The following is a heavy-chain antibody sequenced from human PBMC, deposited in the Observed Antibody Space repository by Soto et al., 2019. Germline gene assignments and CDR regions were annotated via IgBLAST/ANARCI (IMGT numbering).Heavy chain of an antibody. CDR2: FDREVGET. D-gene: IGHD3-3*02. V-gene: IGHV1-24*01. Sequence: QVHLVQSGAEVKKPGASVKVSCKVAGYTLSEFPIHWVRQSPGRGLEWMGGFDREVGETLYAQNFQDRVTMTEDISTDTAYMELRSLRSEDTAMYYWTFHGWDGLDVWGQGTTVTVSS. J-gene: IGHJ6*02. CDR3: TFHGWDGLDV. CDR1: GYTLSEFP.